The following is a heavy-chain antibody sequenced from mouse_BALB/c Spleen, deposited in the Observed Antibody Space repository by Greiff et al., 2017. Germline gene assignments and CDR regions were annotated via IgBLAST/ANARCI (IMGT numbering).Heavy chain of an antibody. J-gene: IGHJ4*01. CDR1: GFAFSSYD. V-gene: IGHV5-12-1*01. CDR2: ISSGGGST. Sequence: EVKLMESGGGLVKPGGSLKLSCAASGFAFSSYDMSWVRQTPEKRLEWVAYISSGGGSTYYPDTVKGRLTISRDNAKNTLYLQMSSLKSEDTAMYYCARTSPDGAMDYWGQGTSVTVSS. CDR3: ARTSPDGAMDY.